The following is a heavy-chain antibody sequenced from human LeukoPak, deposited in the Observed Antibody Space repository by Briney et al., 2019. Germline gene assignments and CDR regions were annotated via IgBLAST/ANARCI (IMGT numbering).Heavy chain of an antibody. D-gene: IGHD3-10*01. CDR2: IYYSGST. J-gene: IGHJ3*02. CDR1: GGSISSYY. CDR3: ARDYCGEDAFDI. Sequence: SETLSLTCTVSGGSISSYYWSLIRQPPGKGLEWIGCIYYSGSTNYNPSLKSRVTISVDTSKNQFSLKLSSVTAADTAVYYCARDYCGEDAFDIWGQGTMVTVSS. V-gene: IGHV4-59*01.